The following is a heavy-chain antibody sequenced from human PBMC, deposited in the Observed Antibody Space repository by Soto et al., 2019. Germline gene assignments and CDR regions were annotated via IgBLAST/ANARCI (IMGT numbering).Heavy chain of an antibody. Sequence: EVQLVESGGGQVKPGGSLRLSCAASGFTFNTYSMNWVRQAPGKGLEWVSSISSTSSYIYYADSVRGRFTISRANAGNSLYLQMSSLRAEDTAVYYCARDSSLFCTGGTCYLQDALDIWGQGTMVTVSS. D-gene: IGHD2-15*01. CDR3: ARDSSLFCTGGTCYLQDALDI. J-gene: IGHJ3*02. V-gene: IGHV3-21*01. CDR1: GFTFNTYS. CDR2: ISSTSSYI.